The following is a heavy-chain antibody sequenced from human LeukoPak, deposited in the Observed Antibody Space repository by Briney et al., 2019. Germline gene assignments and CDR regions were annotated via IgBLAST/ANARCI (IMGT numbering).Heavy chain of an antibody. Sequence: GGSLRLSCAASGFTFSIYGMHWVRQAPGKGLEWVAVISYDGSTKYYADSVKGRFTISRDNSKSTLYLQMNSLRAEDTAVYYCAKESGSRSYGAYFPHWGQGTLVTVSS. D-gene: IGHD6-13*01. CDR2: ISYDGSTK. J-gene: IGHJ1*01. CDR1: GFTFSIYG. CDR3: AKESGSRSYGAYFPH. V-gene: IGHV3-30*18.